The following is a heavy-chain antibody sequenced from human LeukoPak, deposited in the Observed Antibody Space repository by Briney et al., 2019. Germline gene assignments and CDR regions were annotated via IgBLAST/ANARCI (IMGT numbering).Heavy chain of an antibody. CDR1: GFRFKYYA. D-gene: IGHD6-19*01. CDR2: ISGSDLRVSTPGNSGGET. Sequence: GGSLRLSCAASGFRFKYYAMSWVRQAPGKGLEWVAVISGSDLRVSTPGNSGGETYYADSVKGRFTISRDNSKNTLFLQMNSLRAEDTAIYYCAKGSGSIAVDNLCVYWGPGTLVTVSS. V-gene: IGHV3-23*01. CDR3: AKGSGSIAVDNLCVY. J-gene: IGHJ4*02.